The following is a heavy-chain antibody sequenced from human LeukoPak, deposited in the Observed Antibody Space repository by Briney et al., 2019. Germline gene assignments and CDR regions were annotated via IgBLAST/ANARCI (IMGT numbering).Heavy chain of an antibody. CDR1: GFTFSSYA. V-gene: IGHV3-23*01. CDR3: AKDFGSCINGVCYGTPFDY. Sequence: PGGSPRLSCAASGFTFSSYAMSWVRQAPGKGLEWVSGISGSGGSTYYADSVKGRFAISRDNSKNTVYLQMSSLRAEDTAVYYCAKDFGSCINGVCYGTPFDYWGQGTLVTVSS. D-gene: IGHD2-8*01. CDR2: ISGSGGST. J-gene: IGHJ4*02.